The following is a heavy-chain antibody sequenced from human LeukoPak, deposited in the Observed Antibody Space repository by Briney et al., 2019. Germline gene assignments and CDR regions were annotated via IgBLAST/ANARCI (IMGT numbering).Heavy chain of an antibody. CDR2: IYYSGST. CDR1: GGSISSSGYY. Sequence: SETLSLTCTVSGGSISSSGYYWGRLPQAQGLGLVWIGSIYYSGSTYYNTSLKSRVTISVDTSKNQFSLTLSSVTAADTAVYYCARLEYIVRGVIYWGQGTLVTVSS. D-gene: IGHD3-10*01. J-gene: IGHJ4*02. CDR3: ARLEYIVRGVIY. V-gene: IGHV4-39*01.